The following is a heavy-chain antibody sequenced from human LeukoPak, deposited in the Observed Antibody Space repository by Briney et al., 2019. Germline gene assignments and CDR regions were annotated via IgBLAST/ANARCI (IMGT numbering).Heavy chain of an antibody. CDR2: FYPEDGET. CDR3: ATLSSMVRGVIVLEDWFDP. Sequence: ASVKVSCKVSGYTLIELSMHWVRQARGKGLEWVGGFYPEDGETIYAQKFQGRVTMTEDTSTDTAYMELSSLRSEDTAVYYCATLSSMVRGVIVLEDWFDPWGQGTLVTVSS. J-gene: IGHJ5*02. D-gene: IGHD3-10*01. V-gene: IGHV1-24*01. CDR1: GYTLIELS.